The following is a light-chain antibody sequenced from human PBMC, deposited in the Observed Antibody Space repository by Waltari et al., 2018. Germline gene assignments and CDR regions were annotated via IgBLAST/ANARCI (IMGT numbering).Light chain of an antibody. CDR1: QSVSSD. J-gene: IGKJ2*01. Sequence: EIVMTQSPATLSVSPGERATLSCRASQSVSSDLAWYQQKPGQAPRLLIYGASTGATGIPARFSGRGSGTGFTLTISSLQSEDFAVYYCHQYNKWPRTFGQGTKLEIK. CDR2: GAS. CDR3: HQYNKWPRT. V-gene: IGKV3-15*01.